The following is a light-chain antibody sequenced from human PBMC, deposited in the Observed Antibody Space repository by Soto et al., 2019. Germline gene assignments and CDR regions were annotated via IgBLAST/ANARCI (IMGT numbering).Light chain of an antibody. CDR1: QSISSW. J-gene: IGKJ1*01. CDR3: QQYNSFPT. Sequence: DIQMTQSPSTLSASVGDRVTITCRASQSISSWLAWYQQKPGKAPKLLIYKASSLESGVPSRFSGSGSGTEFTLTISSLQPDDLATYYCQQYNSFPTFGXGT. CDR2: KAS. V-gene: IGKV1-5*03.